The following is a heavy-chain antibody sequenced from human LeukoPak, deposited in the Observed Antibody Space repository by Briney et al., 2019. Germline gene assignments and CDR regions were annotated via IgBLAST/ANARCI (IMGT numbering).Heavy chain of an antibody. V-gene: IGHV1-69*05. D-gene: IGHD3-3*01. Sequence: SVKVSCKASGGAFSSYAISWVRQAPGQGLEWMGRIIPIFGTANYTQKLQGRVTMTTDTSTSTAYMELRSLRSDDTAVYHCARDQYTVWSGSGFDAFDIWGQGTMVTVSS. CDR2: IIPIFGTA. CDR3: ARDQYTVWSGSGFDAFDI. CDR1: GGAFSSYA. J-gene: IGHJ3*02.